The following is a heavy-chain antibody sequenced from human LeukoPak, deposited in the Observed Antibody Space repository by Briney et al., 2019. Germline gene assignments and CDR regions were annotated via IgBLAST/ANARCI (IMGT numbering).Heavy chain of an antibody. D-gene: IGHD4-17*01. CDR3: VKDRGAYDLDS. Sequence: PGGSLRLSCATSGFTFSSYSMHWVRQAPAKGLQWVSHIRSDGSTSYCADPVRGRFTIPRDNSKNTVYLQMNSLRPEDTAVYYCVKDRGAYDLDSWGQGTLVTVSS. J-gene: IGHJ4*02. CDR2: IRSDGSTS. CDR1: GFTFSSYS. V-gene: IGHV3-30*02.